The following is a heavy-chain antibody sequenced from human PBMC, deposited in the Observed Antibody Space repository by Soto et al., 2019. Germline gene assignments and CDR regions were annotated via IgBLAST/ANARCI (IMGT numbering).Heavy chain of an antibody. Sequence: GGSLRLSCAASGFTFSSYSMNWVRQAPGKGLEWVSYISSSSSTIYYADSVKGRFTISRDNAKNSPYLQMNSLRDEDTAVYYCARPEYSSSSYGMDFWGQGTTVTVSS. J-gene: IGHJ6*02. CDR3: ARPEYSSSSYGMDF. CDR1: GFTFSSYS. V-gene: IGHV3-48*02. D-gene: IGHD6-6*01. CDR2: ISSSSSTI.